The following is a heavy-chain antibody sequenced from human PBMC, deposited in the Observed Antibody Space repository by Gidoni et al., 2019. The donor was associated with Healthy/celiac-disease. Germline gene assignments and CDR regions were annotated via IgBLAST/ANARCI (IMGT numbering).Heavy chain of an antibody. J-gene: IGHJ3*02. V-gene: IGHV3-33*01. CDR2: IWYDGSNK. CDR1: GFTFSSYG. CDR3: AREPRSEGAFDI. Sequence: QVQLVESGGGVVQPGRSRRLSCAASGFTFSSYGMHWVRQAPGKGLEWVAVIWYDGSNKYYADSVKGRFTISRDNSKNTLYLQMNSLRAEDTAVYYCAREPRSEGAFDIWGQGTMVTVSS.